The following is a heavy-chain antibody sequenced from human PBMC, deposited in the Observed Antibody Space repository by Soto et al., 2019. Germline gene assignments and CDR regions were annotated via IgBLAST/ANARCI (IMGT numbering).Heavy chain of an antibody. V-gene: IGHV3-33*01. CDR3: ARDPSGGGGYGMDV. Sequence: QVQLVESGGGVVQPGRSLRLSCAASGFTFSSYGMHWVRQAPGKGLEVVAVIWYDGSNKYYADSVKGRFTISRDNSKNTLYLQMNSLRAEDTAVYYCARDPSGGGGYGMDVWGQGTTVTVSS. CDR1: GFTFSSYG. CDR2: IWYDGSNK. D-gene: IGHD2-15*01. J-gene: IGHJ6*02.